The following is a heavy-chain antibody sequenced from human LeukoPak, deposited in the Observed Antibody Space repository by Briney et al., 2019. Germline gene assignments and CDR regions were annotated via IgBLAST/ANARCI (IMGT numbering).Heavy chain of an antibody. CDR1: GGTFSSYA. CDR3: ARDSIRYCSSTSCYGLAFDI. CDR2: IIPILGIA. J-gene: IGHJ3*02. V-gene: IGHV1-69*04. Sequence: ASVKVSCKASGGTFSSYAITWVRQAPGQGLEWMGRIIPILGIANYAQKFQGRVTITADESTSTAYMELSSLRSEDTAVYYCARDSIRYCSSTSCYGLAFDIWGQGTMVTVSS. D-gene: IGHD2-2*01.